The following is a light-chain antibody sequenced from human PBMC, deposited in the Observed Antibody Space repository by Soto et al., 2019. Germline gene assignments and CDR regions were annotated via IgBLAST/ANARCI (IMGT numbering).Light chain of an antibody. V-gene: IGLV2-14*01. CDR1: SSDVGGYNY. CDR3: FSYTTSSTLV. CDR2: EVS. J-gene: IGLJ3*02. Sequence: QSALTQPASVSGSPEHSITISCTGTSSDVGGYNYVSWYQQHPAKAPKLMFYEVSNRPSGVSHRFSGSKSGNTASLTISGLQAEDEADYYCFSYTTSSTLVFGGGTKLTVL.